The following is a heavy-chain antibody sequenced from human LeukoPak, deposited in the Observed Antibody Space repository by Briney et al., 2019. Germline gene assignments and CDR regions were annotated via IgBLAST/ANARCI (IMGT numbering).Heavy chain of an antibody. J-gene: IGHJ4*02. CDR3: ARGRGDYFDY. CDR2: IYYSGST. Sequence: SESLSLTCTVSGGSINSYYWGWIRQPPGKGLEWIGSIYYSGSTYYNPSLKSRVTISVDTSKNQFSLKLSSVTAADTAVYYCARGRGDYFDYWGQGTLVTVSS. V-gene: IGHV4-39*07. CDR1: GGSINSYY.